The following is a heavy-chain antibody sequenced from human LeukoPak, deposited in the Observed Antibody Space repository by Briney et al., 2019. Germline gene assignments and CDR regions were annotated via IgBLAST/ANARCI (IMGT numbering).Heavy chain of an antibody. CDR1: GYSISSGFY. J-gene: IGHJ4*02. CDR2: IYHSGST. CDR3: ARVEMATISVDY. Sequence: PSETLSLTCTVSGYSISSGFYWGWIRQPPGKGLEWIGSIYHSGSTYYNPALKSRVTISVDTSKNQFSLKLSSVTAADTAVYYCARVEMATISVDYWGQGTLVTVSS. D-gene: IGHD5-24*01. V-gene: IGHV4-38-2*02.